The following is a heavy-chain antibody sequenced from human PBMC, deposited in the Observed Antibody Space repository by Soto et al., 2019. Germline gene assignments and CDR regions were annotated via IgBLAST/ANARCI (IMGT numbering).Heavy chain of an antibody. V-gene: IGHV3-11*01. D-gene: IGHD3-16*01. CDR1: VFTFSDYY. J-gene: IGHJ6*02. Sequence: PGGSLRLSCAASVFTFSDYYMSLIRQAPGKGLEWVSYISSSGSTIYYADSVKGRFTISRDNAKNSLYLQMNSLRAEDTAVYYCVRRGYYYYGMEVWGQGTTVTVSS. CDR2: ISSSGSTI. CDR3: VRRGYYYYGMEV.